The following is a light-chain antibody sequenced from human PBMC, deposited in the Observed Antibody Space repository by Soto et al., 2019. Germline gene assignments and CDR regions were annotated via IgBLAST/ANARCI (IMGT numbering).Light chain of an antibody. V-gene: IGKV3-15*01. CDR3: PHYSIWPPEVT. Sequence: ILMTHSPVALSVSPGERATFSCRASQRVRRKLAWYQQKPGQAHRLLIYDASTRATDVPARFSGSGSGTEFTLTISSLQSEDIGVYYCPHYSIWPPEVTFGGGTKVAIK. CDR1: QRVRRK. J-gene: IGKJ4*01. CDR2: DAS.